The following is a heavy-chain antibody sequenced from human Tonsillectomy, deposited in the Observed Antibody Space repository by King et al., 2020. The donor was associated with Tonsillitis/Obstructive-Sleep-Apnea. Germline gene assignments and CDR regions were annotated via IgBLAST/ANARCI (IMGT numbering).Heavy chain of an antibody. CDR2: INHSGST. J-gene: IGHJ4*02. CDR1: GGSFSGYY. D-gene: IGHD2-2*01. Sequence: VQLQQWGAGLLKPSETLSLTCAVYGGSFSGYYWSWIRQPQGKGLEWIGEINHSGSTNYNPSLKSRVTISVDTSKNQFSLKLSSVTAADTAVYYCARRWRYCSSTNCYSPPANWGQGTLVTVSS. CDR3: ARRWRYCSSTNCYSPPAN. V-gene: IGHV4-34*01.